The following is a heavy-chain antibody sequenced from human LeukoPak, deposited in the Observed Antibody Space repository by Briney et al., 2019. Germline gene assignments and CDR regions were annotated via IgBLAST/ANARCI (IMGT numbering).Heavy chain of an antibody. J-gene: IGHJ4*02. V-gene: IGHV1-2*02. CDR2: INPNSGGT. Sequence: ASVKVSCKASGYTFTGYYMHWVRQAPGQGLEWMGWINPNSGGTNYAQKFQGRVTMTRDTSISTAYMELSRLRSDDTAVYYCARDPATSGSYYTEFDYWGQGTLVTVSS. CDR3: ARDPATSGSYYTEFDY. D-gene: IGHD3-10*01. CDR1: GYTFTGYY.